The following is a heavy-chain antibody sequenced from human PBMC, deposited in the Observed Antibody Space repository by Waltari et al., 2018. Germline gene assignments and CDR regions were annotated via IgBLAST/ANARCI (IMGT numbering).Heavy chain of an antibody. V-gene: IGHV3-74*03. CDR3: IRDLAGAWGR. J-gene: IGHJ1*01. CDR2: INEDGTTT. D-gene: IGHD1-26*01. Sequence: DVQLVESGGGLVQPGGSLRPSCVDSGFIFSTYWMHWVRQVPGKGLLWVARINEDGTTTTYADSVRGRFAIYRDNARSTLYLQMNSLRVEDTAIYYCIRDLAGAWGRWGQGTLVTVSS. CDR1: GFIFSTYW.